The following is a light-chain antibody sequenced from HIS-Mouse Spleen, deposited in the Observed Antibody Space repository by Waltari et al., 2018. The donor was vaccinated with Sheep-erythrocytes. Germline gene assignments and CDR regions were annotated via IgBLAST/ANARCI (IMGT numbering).Light chain of an antibody. Sequence: QSVLTQPPSASGTPGQRVTISFSGSSSNLGSNYVYWYQQPPGTAPKLLIYRNNQRPSGVPDRFSGSKSGTSASLAISGLRSEDEADYYCAAWDDSLSGPVFGGGTKLTVL. CDR2: RNN. J-gene: IGLJ3*02. CDR1: SSNLGSNY. V-gene: IGLV1-47*01. CDR3: AAWDDSLSGPV.